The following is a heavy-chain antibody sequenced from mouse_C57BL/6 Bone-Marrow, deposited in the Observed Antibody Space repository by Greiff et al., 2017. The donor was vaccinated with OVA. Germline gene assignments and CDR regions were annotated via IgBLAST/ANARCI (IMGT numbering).Heavy chain of an antibody. CDR3: ASYYSNYGDWYFDV. Sequence: QVQLQQPGAELVKPGASVKMSCKASGYTFTSYWITWVKQRPGQGLEWIGDIYPGSGSTNYNEKFNSKATLTVDTSSSTAYMQLSSLTSEDSAVYYCASYYSNYGDWYFDVWGTGTTVTVSS. CDR2: IYPGSGST. CDR1: GYTFTSYW. D-gene: IGHD2-5*01. J-gene: IGHJ1*03. V-gene: IGHV1-55*01.